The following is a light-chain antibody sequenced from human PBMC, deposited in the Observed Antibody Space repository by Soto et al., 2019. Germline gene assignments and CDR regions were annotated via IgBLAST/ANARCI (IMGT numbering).Light chain of an antibody. CDR1: QSIANY. Sequence: DIQMTQSPSSLSASVGDRVAITCRTSQSIANYLNWYQQKPGKAPNLLIYGASSLQSGVPSRFSGSGSGTDFTLTISSLQPEDFATYYCQQRYSMPYTFGQGNKLEIK. CDR2: GAS. CDR3: QQRYSMPYT. V-gene: IGKV1-39*01. J-gene: IGKJ2*01.